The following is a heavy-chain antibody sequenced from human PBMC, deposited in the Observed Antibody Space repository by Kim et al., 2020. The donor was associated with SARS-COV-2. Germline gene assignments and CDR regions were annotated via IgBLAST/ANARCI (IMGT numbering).Heavy chain of an antibody. Sequence: FQGRVTMTRDTSTSTVYMELSSLRSEDTAVYYCARDPSYYYDSSGYYFDYWGQGTLVTVSS. J-gene: IGHJ4*02. CDR3: ARDPSYYYDSSGYYFDY. D-gene: IGHD3-22*01. V-gene: IGHV1-46*01.